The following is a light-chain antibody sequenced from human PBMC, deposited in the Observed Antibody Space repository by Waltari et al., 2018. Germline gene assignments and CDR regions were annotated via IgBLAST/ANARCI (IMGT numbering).Light chain of an antibody. CDR1: QSLLSRTNNKND. V-gene: IGKV4-1*01. CDR2: YPS. J-gene: IGKJ4*01. CDR3: QQSYTSPFT. Sequence: IVMTQSPDSLAVSLGEGATITCKSSQSLLSRTNNKNDLAWYQQKPGKPPKLLISYPSTRESGVPDRISGSGSGTDFTLTISSLQAEDVAVYFCQQSYTSPFTFGGGTKVEL.